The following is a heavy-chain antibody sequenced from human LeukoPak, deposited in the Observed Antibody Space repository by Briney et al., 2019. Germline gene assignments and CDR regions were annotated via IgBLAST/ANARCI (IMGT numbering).Heavy chain of an antibody. CDR2: IYYSGST. Sequence: SETLSLTCTVSGGSISSYYWSWIRQPPGKGLEWIGYIYYSGSTNYNPSLKSRVTISVDTSKNQFSLKLSSVTAADTAVYYCTTLHYYGMVVWGPGTTVTVS. V-gene: IGHV4-59*01. J-gene: IGHJ6*02. CDR3: TTLHYYGMVV. CDR1: GGSISSYY.